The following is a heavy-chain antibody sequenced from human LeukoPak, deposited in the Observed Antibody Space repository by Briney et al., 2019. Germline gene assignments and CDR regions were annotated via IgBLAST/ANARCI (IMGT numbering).Heavy chain of an antibody. J-gene: IGHJ4*02. V-gene: IGHV3-7*01. D-gene: IGHD7-27*01. CDR3: ARDLNWETY. CDR2: IKTDGSLI. Sequence: GGSLRLSCVASGFTFSSYWMTWLRQAPGKELEWVANIKTDGSLIYHVDSLKGRFTISRDNAKNSLYLQMNGLHVEDTAVYYGARDLNWETYWGQGTLVSVSS. CDR1: GFTFSSYW.